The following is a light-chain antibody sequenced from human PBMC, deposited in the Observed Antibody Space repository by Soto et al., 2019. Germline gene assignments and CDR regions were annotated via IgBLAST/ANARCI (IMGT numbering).Light chain of an antibody. CDR3: AAWDDTLDAQV. J-gene: IGLJ3*02. CDR1: RSNIGRNF. V-gene: IGLV1-47*01. Sequence: QSVLTQSPSASGTPGQRVTISCSGSRSNIGRNFAYWYQHVPGTAPRLLIQRNNERPSGVPDRFSGSKSGTSVSLAISGLRSDDEATYYCAAWDDTLDAQVFGGGTKVPS. CDR2: RNN.